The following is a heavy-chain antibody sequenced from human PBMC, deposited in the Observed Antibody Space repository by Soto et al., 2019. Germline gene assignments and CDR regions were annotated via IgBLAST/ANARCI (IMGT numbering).Heavy chain of an antibody. Sequence: GGSLRLSCAASGFTFNTYSMSWVRQAPGKGLEWVSVISGGGASADYVDSVKGRFTISRDKSKNTVYLEMNSLRDEDTAVYYCAKGRGYSGSHLENWGPGTPVTVSS. CDR1: GFTFNTYS. CDR2: ISGGGASA. J-gene: IGHJ4*02. D-gene: IGHD1-26*01. V-gene: IGHV3-23*01. CDR3: AKGRGYSGSHLEN.